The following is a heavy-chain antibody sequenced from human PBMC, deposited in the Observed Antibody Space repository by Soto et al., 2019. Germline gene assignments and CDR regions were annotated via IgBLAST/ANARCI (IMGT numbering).Heavy chain of an antibody. CDR3: ARIDPVTINYYYGMDV. V-gene: IGHV1-2*02. Sequence: ASVKVSCKASGYTFTAYYIHWVRQAPGQGLEWMGWINPNSGGTNYAQKFQDRVTMTRGTSISTAYMELSRLRSDDTAVYYCARIDPVTINYYYGMDVWGQGTTVTVSS. J-gene: IGHJ6*02. CDR2: INPNSGGT. D-gene: IGHD3-3*01. CDR1: GYTFTAYY.